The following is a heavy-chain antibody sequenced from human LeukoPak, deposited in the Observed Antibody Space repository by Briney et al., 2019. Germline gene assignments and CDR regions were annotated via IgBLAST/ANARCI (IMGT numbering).Heavy chain of an antibody. V-gene: IGHV1-69*05. CDR3: ARTSGYSYPPADFDY. CDR1: GGTFSSYA. D-gene: IGHD5-18*01. Sequence: SVKVSCKASGGTFSSYAISWVRQAPGQGLEWMGGIIPIFGTANYAQKFQGRVTITTDESTSTAYMELSSLRSEDTAVYYCARTSGYSYPPADFDYWGQGTLVTVSS. CDR2: IIPIFGTA. J-gene: IGHJ4*02.